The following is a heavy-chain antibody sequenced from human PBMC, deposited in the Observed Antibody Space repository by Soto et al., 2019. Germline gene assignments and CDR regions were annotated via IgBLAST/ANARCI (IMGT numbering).Heavy chain of an antibody. CDR3: ARDGGNYAPGYFDY. J-gene: IGHJ4*01. CDR2: ISTYNGTT. CDR1: GYTFTTYG. D-gene: IGHD1-7*01. V-gene: IGHV1-18*01. Sequence: QVQLVQSGAEVKKPGASVKVACKTSGYTFTTYGINWVRHAPGQGLEWMGWISTYNGTTNYAPKVQGRVTMTTDTYTTTAYMELRSLGSADTAVYYCARDGGNYAPGYFDYWGQGTLVTFSS.